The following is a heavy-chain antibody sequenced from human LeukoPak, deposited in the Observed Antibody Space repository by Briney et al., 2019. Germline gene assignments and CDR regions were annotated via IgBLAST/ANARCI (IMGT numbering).Heavy chain of an antibody. Sequence: PSETLSLTCTVSGGSISSYYWSWIRQPPGKGLERIGYIYYSGSTNYNPSLKSRVTISVDTSKNQFSLKLSSVTAADTAVYYCARHPPLSGYCSGGSCYTAGRGDWFDPWGQGTLVTVSS. J-gene: IGHJ5*02. CDR1: GGSISSYY. CDR3: ARHPPLSGYCSGGSCYTAGRGDWFDP. V-gene: IGHV4-59*08. CDR2: IYYSGST. D-gene: IGHD2-15*01.